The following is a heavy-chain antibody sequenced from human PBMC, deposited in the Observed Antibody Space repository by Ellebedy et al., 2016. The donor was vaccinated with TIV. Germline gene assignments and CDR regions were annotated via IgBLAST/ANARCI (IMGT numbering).Heavy chain of an antibody. D-gene: IGHD2-2*01. Sequence: GESLKISXAASGFTFSSYAMHWVRQAPGKGLEWVAVISYDGSNKYYADSVKGRFTISRDNSKNTLYLQMNSLRAEDTAVYYCARALGYCSSTSWCHSDYYYYYGMDVWGQGTTVTVSS. J-gene: IGHJ6*02. CDR1: GFTFSSYA. V-gene: IGHV3-30-3*01. CDR2: ISYDGSNK. CDR3: ARALGYCSSTSWCHSDYYYYYGMDV.